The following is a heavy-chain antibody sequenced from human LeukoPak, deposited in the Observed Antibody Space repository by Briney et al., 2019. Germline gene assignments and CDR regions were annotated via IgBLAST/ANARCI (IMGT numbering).Heavy chain of an antibody. J-gene: IGHJ5*02. CDR3: ARGRKSESPGFDP. V-gene: IGHV4-30-2*01. Sequence: LSETLSLTCAVSGGSISSGGYSWGWIRQPPGKGLEWIGYIYHSGSTYYNPSLKSRVTISVDRTKNQFSLKLSSVTAADTAVYYGARGRKSESPGFDPGGQGTRVTVSS. CDR1: GGSISSGGYS. CDR2: IYHSGST.